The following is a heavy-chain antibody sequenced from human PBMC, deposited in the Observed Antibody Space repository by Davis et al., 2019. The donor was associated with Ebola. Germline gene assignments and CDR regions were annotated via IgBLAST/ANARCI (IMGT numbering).Heavy chain of an antibody. CDR2: ISYDGSSK. CDR3: VKGRTGSCYSEGDY. CDR1: GFTFTSYG. J-gene: IGHJ4*02. D-gene: IGHD2-15*01. Sequence: PGGSLRLSCAASGFTFTSYGMHWVRQAPGKGLEWVAVISYDGSSKYYAGSVKGRFTISRDDSKNTLYLQMNSLTAEDTAVYYCVKGRTGSCYSEGDYWGQGTLVIVSS. V-gene: IGHV3-30*18.